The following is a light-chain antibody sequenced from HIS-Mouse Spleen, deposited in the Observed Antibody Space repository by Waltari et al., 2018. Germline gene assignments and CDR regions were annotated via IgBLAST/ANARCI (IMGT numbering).Light chain of an antibody. Sequence: GQSITISCTGTSSDVGSYNLVSWYKQHPGKAPKLMIYEGSKRPSGISNRFSGSKSGNTASLTISGLQAEDEADYYCCSYAGSSTWVFGGGTKLTVL. CDR2: EGS. J-gene: IGLJ3*02. CDR1: SSDVGSYNL. CDR3: CSYAGSSTWV. V-gene: IGLV2-23*01.